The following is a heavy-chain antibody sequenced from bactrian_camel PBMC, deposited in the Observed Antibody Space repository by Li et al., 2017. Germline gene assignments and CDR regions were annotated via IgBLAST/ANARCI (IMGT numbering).Heavy chain of an antibody. CDR3: ANSRERYSDYVHVY. D-gene: IGHD4*01. V-gene: IGHV3S1*01. CDR2: INSGGGTT. Sequence: VQLVESGGGSVQVGGSLRLSCAASGFTFSSYWMYWVRQAPGKGLEWVSAINSGGGTTYYADSVKGRFTISRDNAKNTLYLQLNSLKTEDTAMYYCANSRERYSDYVHVYWGQGTQVTVS. CDR1: GFTFSSYW. J-gene: IGHJ4*01.